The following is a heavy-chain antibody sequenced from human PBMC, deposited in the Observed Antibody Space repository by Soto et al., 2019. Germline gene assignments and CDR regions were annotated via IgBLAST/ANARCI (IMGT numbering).Heavy chain of an antibody. CDR1: GYTFTSYD. CDR3: ARGQVWGYYYDSSGYHRYFDL. CDR2: MNPNSGNT. D-gene: IGHD3-22*01. J-gene: IGHJ2*01. V-gene: IGHV1-8*01. Sequence: ASVKVSCKASGYTFTSYDTNWVRQATGQGLEWMGWMNPNSGNTGYAQKFQGRVTMTRNTSISTAYMELSSLRSEDTAVYYCARGQVWGYYYDSSGYHRYFDLWGRGTLVTVSS.